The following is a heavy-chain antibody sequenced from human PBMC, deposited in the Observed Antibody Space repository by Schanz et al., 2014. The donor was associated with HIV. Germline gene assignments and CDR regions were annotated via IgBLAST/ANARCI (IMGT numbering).Heavy chain of an antibody. J-gene: IGHJ4*02. V-gene: IGHV3-33*06. CDR1: GFTFSSYG. D-gene: IGHD3-22*01. CDR3: AKPEYDSRGNSQSHFDS. CDR2: IWYDGSNT. Sequence: ESGGGVAQPGRSLRLSCAASGFTFSSYGMHWVRQAPGKGLEWVAVIWYDGSNTYYGDSVKGRFTISRDNSKNTLYLQMTTLRTEDTAVYYCAKPEYDSRGNSQSHFDSWGQGTLVTVSS.